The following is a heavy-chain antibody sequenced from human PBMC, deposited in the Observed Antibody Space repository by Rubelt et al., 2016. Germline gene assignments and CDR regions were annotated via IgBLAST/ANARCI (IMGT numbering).Heavy chain of an antibody. CDR3: ARAGTRGPYYYGMDV. Sequence: MGWMNPNSGNTGYAQKFQGRVTMTRNTSISTAYMELSSLRSEDTAVYYCARAGTRGPYYYGMDVWGQGTTVTVSS. J-gene: IGHJ6*02. CDR2: MNPNSGNT. V-gene: IGHV1-8*01. D-gene: IGHD6-13*01.